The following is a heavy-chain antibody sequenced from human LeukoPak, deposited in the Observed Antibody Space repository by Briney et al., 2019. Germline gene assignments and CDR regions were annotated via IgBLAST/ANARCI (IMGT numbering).Heavy chain of an antibody. CDR2: IYTSGST. V-gene: IGHV4-4*07. CDR1: GGSISSYY. Sequence: SETLSPTCTVSGGSISSYYWSWIRQPAGKGLEWIGRIYTSGSTNYNPSLKSRVTMSVDTSKNQFSLKLSSVTAADTAVYYCASLGYCSGGSCSDWFDPWGQGTLVTVSS. J-gene: IGHJ5*02. CDR3: ASLGYCSGGSCSDWFDP. D-gene: IGHD2-15*01.